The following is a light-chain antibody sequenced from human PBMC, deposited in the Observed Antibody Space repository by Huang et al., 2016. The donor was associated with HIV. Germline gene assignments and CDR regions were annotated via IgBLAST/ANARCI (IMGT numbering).Light chain of an antibody. J-gene: IGKJ2*01. CDR1: QSVGSD. Sequence: EIVLTQSPATLSVSPGERATLSCRASQSVGSDLAWYQHRPGQAPRLLIYSASTRATGIPARFSGSGYGTDFILTVSSLQSEDFALYYCQQYRDWPPYTFGPGTKLEIK. V-gene: IGKV3-15*01. CDR2: SAS. CDR3: QQYRDWPPYT.